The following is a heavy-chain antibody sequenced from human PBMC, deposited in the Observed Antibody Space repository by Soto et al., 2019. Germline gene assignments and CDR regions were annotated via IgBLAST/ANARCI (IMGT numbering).Heavy chain of an antibody. V-gene: IGHV1-69*13. CDR3: ARVSGYSYGWGSHNWFDP. CDR2: IIPIFGTA. D-gene: IGHD5-18*01. J-gene: IGHJ5*02. CDR1: GGTFSSYA. Sequence: SVKVSCKASGGTFSSYAISWVRQAPVQGLEWMGGIIPIFGTANYAQKFQGRVTITADESTSTAYMELSSLRSEDTAVYYCARVSGYSYGWGSHNWFDPWDQGTLGTVSS.